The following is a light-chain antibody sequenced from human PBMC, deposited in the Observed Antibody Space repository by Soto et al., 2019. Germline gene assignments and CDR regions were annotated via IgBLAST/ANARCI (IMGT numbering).Light chain of an antibody. CDR2: GAS. Sequence: EIVLTQTPGSLSLSPGERATLSCRASQRVEGNYIAWYQQKPGQAPRILIYGASTRATGSPDRFSGSGSRSDFILTINRLEPEDFAVYYCQQYGRSPLAFGGGTKVEIK. CDR1: QRVEGNY. J-gene: IGKJ4*01. V-gene: IGKV3-20*01. CDR3: QQYGRSPLA.